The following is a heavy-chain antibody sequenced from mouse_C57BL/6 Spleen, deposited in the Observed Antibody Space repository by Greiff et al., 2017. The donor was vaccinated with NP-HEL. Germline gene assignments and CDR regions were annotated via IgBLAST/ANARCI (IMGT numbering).Heavy chain of an antibody. CDR3: ARKGVYDGSWFAY. J-gene: IGHJ3*01. CDR2: IYPGDGDT. Sequence: QVQLKQSGPELVKPGASVKISCKASGYAFSSSWMNWVKQRPGKGLEWIGRIYPGDGDTNYNGKFKGKATMTADKSTSKAYIQLSSLTSEDSAVYFCARKGVYDGSWFAYWGQGTLVTVSA. CDR1: GYAFSSSW. V-gene: IGHV1-82*01. D-gene: IGHD2-3*01.